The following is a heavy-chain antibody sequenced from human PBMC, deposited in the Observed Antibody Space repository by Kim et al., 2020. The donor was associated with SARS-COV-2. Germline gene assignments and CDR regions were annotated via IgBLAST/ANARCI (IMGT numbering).Heavy chain of an antibody. CDR1: GFTFSGSA. CDR2: IRSKANSYAT. CDR3: TRPASGSYYNSDY. Sequence: GGSLRLSCAASGFTFSGSAMHWVRQASGKGLEWVGRIRSKANSYATAYAASVKGRFTISRDDSKNTAYLQMNSLKTEDTAVYYCTRPASGSYYNSDYWGQGTLVTVSS. J-gene: IGHJ4*02. D-gene: IGHD3-10*01. V-gene: IGHV3-73*01.